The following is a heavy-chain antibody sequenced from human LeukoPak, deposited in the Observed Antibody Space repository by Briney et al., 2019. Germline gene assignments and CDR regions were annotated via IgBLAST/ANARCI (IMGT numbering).Heavy chain of an antibody. Sequence: PGGSLRLSCAASGFTFSDHYMDWVRQAPGKGLEWVSYINSRSSTIYYADSVRGRFTISRDNAKNSLYLQMNSLKAEDTAIYYCAREVGTPQAFDIWGQGTMVTVSS. D-gene: IGHD1-26*01. CDR3: AREVGTPQAFDI. CDR2: INSRSSTI. V-gene: IGHV3-48*01. CDR1: GFTFSDHY. J-gene: IGHJ3*02.